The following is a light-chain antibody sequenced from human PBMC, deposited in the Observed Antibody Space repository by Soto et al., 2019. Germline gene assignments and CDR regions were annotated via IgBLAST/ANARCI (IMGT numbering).Light chain of an antibody. Sequence: IPTTQSPSTLSASVKDRVTITCWASQSISSWLAWYQQKPGKAPKLLIYKASSLESGVPSRVSGSGSGTEFILTISSLQPDDFATYYCQQADTFGQGTRLEI. CDR1: QSISSW. CDR3: QQADT. CDR2: KAS. J-gene: IGKJ5*01. V-gene: IGKV1-5*03.